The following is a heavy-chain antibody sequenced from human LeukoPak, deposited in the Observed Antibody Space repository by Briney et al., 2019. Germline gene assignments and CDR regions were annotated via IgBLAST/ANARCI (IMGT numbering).Heavy chain of an antibody. V-gene: IGHV4-39*01. CDR3: ARALGYCSSTSCFEFDY. J-gene: IGHJ4*02. CDR1: GGSISSSSYY. Sequence: PSETLSLTCTVSGGSISSSSYYWGWIRQPPGKGLEWIGSIYYSGSTYYNPSLKSRVTISVDTSKNQFSLKLSSVTAADTAVYYCARALGYCSSTSCFEFDYWGQGTLVTVSS. D-gene: IGHD2-2*01. CDR2: IYYSGST.